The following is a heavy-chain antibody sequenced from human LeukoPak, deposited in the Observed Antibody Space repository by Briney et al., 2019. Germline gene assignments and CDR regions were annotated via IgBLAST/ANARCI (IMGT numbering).Heavy chain of an antibody. J-gene: IGHJ4*02. V-gene: IGHV4-59*01. Sequence: SSETLSLTCTVSGGSISTYYWNWVRQPPGKGLEWIGHIYHSEYTSYNPSLKSRVTISVDTSKNQFSLKLSSVTAADTAVYYCARVTPSNPTVTTLAFDYWGQGTLVTVSS. D-gene: IGHD4-17*01. CDR2: IYHSEYT. CDR1: GGSISTYY. CDR3: ARVTPSNPTVTTLAFDY.